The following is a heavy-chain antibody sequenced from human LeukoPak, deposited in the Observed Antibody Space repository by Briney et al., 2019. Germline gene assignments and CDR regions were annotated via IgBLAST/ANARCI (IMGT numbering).Heavy chain of an antibody. Sequence: ASVKVSCKASGYTFTGYYMHWVRQAPGQGLEWMGWINPNGGGTNYAQKFQGRVTMTRDTSISTAYMELSRLRSDDTAVYYCAIYLWFGETPFDPWGQGTLVTVSS. J-gene: IGHJ5*02. CDR2: INPNGGGT. V-gene: IGHV1-2*02. CDR3: AIYLWFGETPFDP. D-gene: IGHD3-10*01. CDR1: GYTFTGYY.